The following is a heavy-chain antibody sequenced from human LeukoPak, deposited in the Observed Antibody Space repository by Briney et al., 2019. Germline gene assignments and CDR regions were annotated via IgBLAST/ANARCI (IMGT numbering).Heavy chain of an antibody. Sequence: GGSLRLSCAASGFTFSRFWMHWVRQAPGKGLVWVSRINTDGSNTIYADSVKGRFTISRGNAKNTLYLQMNSLRAEDTAVYYCARDQSIAGPTTADDWGQGTLVTVSS. CDR2: INTDGSNT. CDR1: GFTFSRFW. J-gene: IGHJ4*02. CDR3: ARDQSIAGPTTADD. D-gene: IGHD1-26*01. V-gene: IGHV3-74*01.